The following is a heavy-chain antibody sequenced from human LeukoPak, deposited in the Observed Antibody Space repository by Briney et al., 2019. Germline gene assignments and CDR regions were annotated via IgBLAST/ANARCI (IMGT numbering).Heavy chain of an antibody. Sequence: PSETLSLTCTVSGGSISSYYWSWIRQPPGKGLEWIGYIYYSGSTNYNPSLKSRGTISVDTSKNQFSLKLSSVTAADTAVYYCARDDGASGFDYWGQGTLVTVSS. V-gene: IGHV4-59*01. CDR2: IYYSGST. CDR1: GGSISSYY. CDR3: ARDDGASGFDY. J-gene: IGHJ4*02. D-gene: IGHD6-25*01.